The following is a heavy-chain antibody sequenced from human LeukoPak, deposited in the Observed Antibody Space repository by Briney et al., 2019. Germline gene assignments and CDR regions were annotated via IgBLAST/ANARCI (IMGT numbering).Heavy chain of an antibody. V-gene: IGHV3-20*04. CDR1: GFTFSSYS. CDR3: ARGVAYYYDSSGYLGTDFDY. J-gene: IGHJ4*02. D-gene: IGHD3-22*01. Sequence: GGSLRLSCAASGFTFSSYSMNWVRQAPGKGLEWVSGINWNGGSTGYADSVKGRFTISRDNAKNSLYLQMNSLRAEDTALYYCARGVAYYYDSSGYLGTDFDYWGQGTLVTVSS. CDR2: INWNGGST.